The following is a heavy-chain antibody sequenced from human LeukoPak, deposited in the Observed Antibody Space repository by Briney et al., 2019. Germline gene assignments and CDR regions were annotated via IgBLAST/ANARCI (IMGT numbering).Heavy chain of an antibody. D-gene: IGHD4-23*01. CDR1: GGSISSYY. J-gene: IGHJ4*02. V-gene: IGHV4-4*07. Sequence: SETLSLTCTVSGGSISSYYWNWIRQPAGKGLEWIGRIYTSGSPNYNPSLKSRITMSVDTSKNQFSLQLTSVTAADSAIYYCARQGDGGRAYDHWDQGTLVTVSS. CDR2: IYTSGSP. CDR3: ARQGDGGRAYDH.